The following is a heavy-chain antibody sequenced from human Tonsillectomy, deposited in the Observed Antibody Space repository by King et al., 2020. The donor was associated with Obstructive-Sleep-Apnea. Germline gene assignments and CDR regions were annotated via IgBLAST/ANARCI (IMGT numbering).Heavy chain of an antibody. CDR3: AKTLEHYKWNTRSDYFDY. V-gene: IGHV3-33*06. Sequence: VQLVESGGGVVQPGRSLRLSCAASGFTFSSYGMHWVRQAPGKGLEWVAVIWYDGSNKYYADSVKGRFTISRDNSKNTLYLQMNSLRAEDTAVYYCAKTLEHYKWNTRSDYFDYWGQGTLVTVSS. CDR1: GFTFSSYG. CDR2: IWYDGSNK. J-gene: IGHJ4*02. D-gene: IGHD1/OR15-1a*01.